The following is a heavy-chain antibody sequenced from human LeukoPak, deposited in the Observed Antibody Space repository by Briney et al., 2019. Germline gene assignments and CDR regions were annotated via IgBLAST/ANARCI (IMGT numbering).Heavy chain of an antibody. CDR3: ARDNWNYGSSMDV. V-gene: IGHV4-59*02. CDR1: GGSVSSYY. Sequence: PLETLSLTCTVSGGSVSSYYWSWIRQPPGKGPEWIGYIYYSGSTNYNPSLKSRVTISVDTSKNQFSLKLSSVTAADTAVYHCARDNWNYGSSMDVWGQGTTVTVSS. J-gene: IGHJ6*02. CDR2: IYYSGST. D-gene: IGHD1-7*01.